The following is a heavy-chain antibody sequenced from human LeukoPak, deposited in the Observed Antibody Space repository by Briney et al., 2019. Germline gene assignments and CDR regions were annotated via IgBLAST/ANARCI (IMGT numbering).Heavy chain of an antibody. Sequence: QAWGSLRLSCAASGFTFSRYGMNWVRQAPGKGLECVSYISSSNGIIYYADSVKGRFTVSRGNARDSLFLQMNSLRAEDTAVYYCARDPYRIGSGRSDFLGQGTLSSSPQ. V-gene: IGHV3-48*01. J-gene: IGHJ4*02. CDR2: ISSSNGII. CDR3: ARDPYRIGSGRSDF. D-gene: IGHD3-10*01. CDR1: GFTFSRYG.